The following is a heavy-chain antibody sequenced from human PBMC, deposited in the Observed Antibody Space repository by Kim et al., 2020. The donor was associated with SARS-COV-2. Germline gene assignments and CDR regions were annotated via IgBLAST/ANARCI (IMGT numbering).Heavy chain of an antibody. Sequence: SPSVQGQVTISADKSISTAYLQWSSLKASDTAMYYCARHPGSGSHKGVDVWGQGTTVTVSS. CDR3: ARHPGSGSHKGVDV. D-gene: IGHD3-10*01. J-gene: IGHJ6*02. V-gene: IGHV5-51*01.